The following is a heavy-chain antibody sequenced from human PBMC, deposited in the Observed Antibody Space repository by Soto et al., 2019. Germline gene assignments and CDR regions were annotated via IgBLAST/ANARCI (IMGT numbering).Heavy chain of an antibody. CDR3: AKAFYDYIWGSYNDVLGKDV. CDR1: GFTFSSYA. J-gene: IGHJ6*04. D-gene: IGHD3-16*01. CDR2: ISGSGGST. Sequence: GGSLRLSCAASGFTFSSYAMSWVRQAPGKGLEWVSAISGSGGSTYYADSVKGRFTISRDNSKNTLYLQMNSLRAEDTAVYYCAKAFYDYIWGSYNDVLGKDVWGKGTTVTVSS. V-gene: IGHV3-23*01.